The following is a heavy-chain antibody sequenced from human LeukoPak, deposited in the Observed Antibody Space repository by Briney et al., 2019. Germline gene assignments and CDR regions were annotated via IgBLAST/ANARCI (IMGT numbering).Heavy chain of an antibody. Sequence: SETLSLTCIGSGGSLNSRNYYWGWIRQPPGKGLEWIGSIYYSGTTYYNPSLKSRLTISVDTSKNQFSLKLTSVTAADTAVYYCARHDYYGSLNWFDPWGQGTLITVSS. CDR1: GGSLNSRNYY. CDR3: ARHDYYGSLNWFDP. J-gene: IGHJ5*02. CDR2: IYYSGTT. V-gene: IGHV4-39*01. D-gene: IGHD3-10*01.